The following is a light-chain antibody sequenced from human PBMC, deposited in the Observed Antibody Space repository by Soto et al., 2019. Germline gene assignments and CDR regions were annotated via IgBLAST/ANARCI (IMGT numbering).Light chain of an antibody. CDR3: QQLKSYPFT. J-gene: IGKJ2*01. CDR1: QGISSY. V-gene: IGKV1-9*01. CDR2: STS. Sequence: QVTQSASSLSASVGDRVTITCRASQGISSYLAWYQQKPGKAPKLLIYSTSTLESGVPSRFSGSGSGTEFTLAINSLEPEDFATYYCQQLKSYPFTFGQGTKVDIK.